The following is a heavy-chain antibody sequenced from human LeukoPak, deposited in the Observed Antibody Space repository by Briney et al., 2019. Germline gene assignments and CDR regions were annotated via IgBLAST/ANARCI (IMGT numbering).Heavy chain of an antibody. Sequence: ASVKVSCKASGYTFTSYYIHWVRQAPGKGLEWMGGFDPEDGETIYAQKFQGRVTMTEDTSTDTAYMELSSLRSEDTAVYYCATDSRGVRGVITYYYYMDVWGKGTTVTVSS. J-gene: IGHJ6*03. CDR2: FDPEDGET. D-gene: IGHD3-10*01. CDR3: ATDSRGVRGVITYYYYMDV. V-gene: IGHV1-24*01. CDR1: GYTFTSYY.